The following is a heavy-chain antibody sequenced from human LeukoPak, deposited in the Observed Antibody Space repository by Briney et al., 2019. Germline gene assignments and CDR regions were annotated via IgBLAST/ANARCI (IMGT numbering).Heavy chain of an antibody. V-gene: IGHV4-59*01. D-gene: IGHD5-24*01. CDR1: GGSINRYY. CDR2: SFYSGST. CDR3: ARGGEGYIHLDR. Sequence: SQTLSLTCTLSGGSINRYYWSWIRQPPGKGLEGIGYSFYSGSTTYNPSLKCRVTISVDTSKNQFSLNLRSVTSADTAVYYCARGGEGYIHLDRWGQGTLVTVSS. J-gene: IGHJ5*02.